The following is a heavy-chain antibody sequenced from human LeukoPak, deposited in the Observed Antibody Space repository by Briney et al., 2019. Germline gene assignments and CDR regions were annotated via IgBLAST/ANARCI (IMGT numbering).Heavy chain of an antibody. J-gene: IGHJ4*02. D-gene: IGHD5-18*01. CDR2: IKQDGSEK. V-gene: IGHV3-7*01. CDR3: ARDRYGHYFDY. Sequence: GGSLRLSCAAPGFPLSRYATTRVRQAPGKGLEWVANIKQDGSEKYYVDSVKGRFTISRDNAKNSLYLQMNSLRAEDTAVYYCARDRYGHYFDYWGQGTLVTVSS. CDR1: GFPLSRYA.